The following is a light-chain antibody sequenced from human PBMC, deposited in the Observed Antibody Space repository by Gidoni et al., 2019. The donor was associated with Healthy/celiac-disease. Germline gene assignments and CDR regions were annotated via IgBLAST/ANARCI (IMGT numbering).Light chain of an antibody. Sequence: IVMTQSPLSLPVTPGEPASISCRSSQSLLHSNGYNYLDWYLQKPGQSPQLLIYLGSNRASGVPDRFSGSGSGTDFTLKISRVEAKDVGVYYCMQALQTPPTFXPXTKVDIK. J-gene: IGKJ3*01. V-gene: IGKV2-28*01. CDR2: LGS. CDR1: QSLLHSNGYNY. CDR3: MQALQTPPT.